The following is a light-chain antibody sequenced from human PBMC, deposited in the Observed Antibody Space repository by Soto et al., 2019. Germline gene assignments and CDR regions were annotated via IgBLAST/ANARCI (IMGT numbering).Light chain of an antibody. CDR2: EYT. J-gene: IGLJ2*01. CDR3: CSYGNAATPVE. V-gene: IGLV2-23*01. Sequence: QSVLTQPAGVSGSPGQSITISCTGTRNYNLVSWYQQHPGRAPKLMIYEYTKRPSGLSDRFSGSKSGNTASLTISGLRAEDEASSRCCSYGNAATPVEFGAETK. CDR1: RNYNL.